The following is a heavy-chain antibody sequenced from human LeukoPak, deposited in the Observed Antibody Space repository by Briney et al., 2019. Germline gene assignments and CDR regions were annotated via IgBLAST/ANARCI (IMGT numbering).Heavy chain of an antibody. CDR1: GFTFGDYA. CDR2: IRSKAYGVTT. Sequence: PGRSLRLSCTASGFTFGDYAMSWVRQAPGKGLEWVGFIRSKAYGVTTEYTASVKGRFTISRDESKSIAYLQINRLKTEDTAVYYCTRDRGLRLGELSHDYWGQGTLVTVSS. CDR3: TRDRGLRLGELSHDY. D-gene: IGHD3-16*02. J-gene: IGHJ4*02. V-gene: IGHV3-49*04.